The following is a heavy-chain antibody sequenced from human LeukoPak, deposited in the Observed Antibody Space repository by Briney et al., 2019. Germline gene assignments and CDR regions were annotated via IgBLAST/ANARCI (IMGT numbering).Heavy chain of an antibody. D-gene: IGHD3-9*01. CDR1: GFTFSSYA. V-gene: IGHV3-23*01. CDR2: ISGSGGST. J-gene: IGHJ4*02. CDR3: AKTSTDWLSDYFDY. Sequence: GGSLRLSCAASGFTFSSYAMSWGPQAPGKGPEWVSGISGSGGSTYYADSVKGRFTISRDNAKNTLYLQMNSLRAEDTAVYYCAKTSTDWLSDYFDYWGQGTLVTVSS.